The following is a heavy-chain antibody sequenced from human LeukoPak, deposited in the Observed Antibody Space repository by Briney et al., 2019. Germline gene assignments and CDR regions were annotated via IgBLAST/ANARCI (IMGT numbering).Heavy chain of an antibody. D-gene: IGHD3-10*01. CDR2: IHPIGGST. J-gene: IGHJ4*02. CDR1: GYIFTSHY. Sequence: ASVKVSCKASGYIFTSHYIQWARQVPGQGHEWMGLIHPIGGSTTYAQRLQGRVTMTRDTATSTVYMELRSLRSEDTAIYYCARCDFNSGSYYFDYWGQGSMVTVSS. CDR3: ARCDFNSGSYYFDY. V-gene: IGHV1-46*01.